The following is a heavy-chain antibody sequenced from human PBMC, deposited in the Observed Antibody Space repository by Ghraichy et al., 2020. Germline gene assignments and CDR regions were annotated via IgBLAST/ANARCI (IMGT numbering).Heavy chain of an antibody. V-gene: IGHV3-23*01. J-gene: IGHJ4*02. CDR3: AKDREQWLVPIQGDY. D-gene: IGHD6-19*01. CDR1: GFTFSSYA. CDR2: ISGSGGST. Sequence: GESLNISCAASGFTFSSYAMSWVRQAPGKGLEWVSAISGSGGSTYYADSVKGRFTISRDNSKNTLYLQMNSLRAEDTAVYYCAKDREQWLVPIQGDYWGQGTLVTVSS.